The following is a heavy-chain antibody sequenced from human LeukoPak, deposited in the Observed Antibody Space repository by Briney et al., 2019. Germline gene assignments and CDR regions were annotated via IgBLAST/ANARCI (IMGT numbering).Heavy chain of an antibody. CDR2: INSDGSST. J-gene: IGHJ4*02. D-gene: IGHD3-22*01. Sequence: GGSLRLSCAASGFTFSSYWMHWVRQAPGKGLVWVSRINSDGSSTSYADSVKGRFTISRDNAKNTLYLQMNSLRAEDTAVYYCARGGDMYYYDSSGYPPDYWDQGTLVTVSS. CDR3: ARGGDMYYYDSSGYPPDY. V-gene: IGHV3-74*01. CDR1: GFTFSSYW.